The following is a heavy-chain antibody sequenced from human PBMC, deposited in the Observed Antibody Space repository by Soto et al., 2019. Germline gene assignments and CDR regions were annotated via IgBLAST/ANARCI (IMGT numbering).Heavy chain of an antibody. CDR1: GFSLTTSGMT. CDR3: TLRHDYSTGPVY. V-gene: IGHV2-5*01. J-gene: IGHJ4*02. D-gene: IGHD3-16*01. CDR2: AYE. Sequence: GSGPTLVNPTQTLTLTCTVSGFSLTTSGMTLGWIRQPPGKAPEWLALAYEYSTSLQSRLTFTKDTSKTQVVLTMTNVDPGDTATYYCTLRHDYSTGPVYWGQGIQVTVSS.